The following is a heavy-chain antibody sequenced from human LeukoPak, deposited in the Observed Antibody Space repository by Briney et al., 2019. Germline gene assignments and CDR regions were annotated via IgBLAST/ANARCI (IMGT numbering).Heavy chain of an antibody. D-gene: IGHD3-9*01. Sequence: GGSLRLSCEASGLTFRTYAMHWVRQAPGKGLEWVAVISYDGSNKYYADSVKGRFTISRDNSKNTLYLQMNSLRAEDTAVYYCAKDRSPLRYFDWLLNYYYYYMDVWGKGTTVTVSS. V-gene: IGHV3-30*04. CDR2: ISYDGSNK. CDR3: AKDRSPLRYFDWLLNYYYYYMDV. CDR1: GLTFRTYA. J-gene: IGHJ6*03.